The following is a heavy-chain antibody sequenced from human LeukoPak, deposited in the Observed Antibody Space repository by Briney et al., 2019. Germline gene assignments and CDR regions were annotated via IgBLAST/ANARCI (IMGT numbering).Heavy chain of an antibody. J-gene: IGHJ6*03. Sequence: GGSLRLSCAASGFAFSSYGMHWVRQAPGKGLEWVAFIRYDGSNKYYADSVKGRFSISRDNSKNTLYLQMNSLRDEDTAVYYCAKDSEWLVSYYYVDVWGRGTTVTVS. CDR2: IRYDGSNK. CDR1: GFAFSSYG. D-gene: IGHD6-19*01. V-gene: IGHV3-30*02. CDR3: AKDSEWLVSYYYVDV.